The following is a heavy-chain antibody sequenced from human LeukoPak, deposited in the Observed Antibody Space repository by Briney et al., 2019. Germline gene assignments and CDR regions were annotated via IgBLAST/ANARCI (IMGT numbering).Heavy chain of an antibody. Sequence: GESLKISCKGSGYSFTSYWIGWVRQMPGKGLEWMGIIYPGDSDTRYSPSFQGPVTISADKSISTAYLQWSSLKASDTAMYYCARHADYNGSGSYYKSYYYMDVWGKGTTVTVSS. D-gene: IGHD3-10*01. CDR3: ARHADYNGSGSYYKSYYYMDV. CDR1: GYSFTSYW. V-gene: IGHV5-51*01. J-gene: IGHJ6*03. CDR2: IYPGDSDT.